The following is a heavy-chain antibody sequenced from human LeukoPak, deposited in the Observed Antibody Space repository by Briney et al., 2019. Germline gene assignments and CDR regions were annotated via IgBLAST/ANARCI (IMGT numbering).Heavy chain of an antibody. V-gene: IGHV3-48*01. CDR3: ARESFADLFDF. CDR1: GFTFSNYN. J-gene: IGHJ4*02. D-gene: IGHD1-26*01. Sequence: GGSLRLSCAASGFTFSNYNMNWVRQAPGKGLECIAYISSSSTIYYADSVKGRFTISRDNAKNSLFLHMNSLRAEDTALYYCARESFADLFDFWGQGALVTVSS. CDR2: ISSSSTI.